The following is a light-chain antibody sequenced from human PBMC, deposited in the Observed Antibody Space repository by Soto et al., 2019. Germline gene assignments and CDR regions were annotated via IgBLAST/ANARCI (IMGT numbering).Light chain of an antibody. V-gene: IGLV2-14*03. Sequence: QSALTQPASVSGSPGQSITISCTGTSSDVGGYNYVSWYQQHPGKAPKLMIYDVSNRPSGVSNRFSGSKSGNTASLTISGLQAEDEADYYCSSYTSSSTEVLGTGTKLNVL. CDR3: SSYTSSSTEV. CDR1: SSDVGGYNY. CDR2: DVS. J-gene: IGLJ1*01.